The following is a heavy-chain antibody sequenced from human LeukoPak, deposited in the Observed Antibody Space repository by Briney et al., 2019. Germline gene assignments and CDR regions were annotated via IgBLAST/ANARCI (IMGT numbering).Heavy chain of an antibody. D-gene: IGHD5-18*01. J-gene: IGHJ6*02. CDR3: ARVGVDTAMLGMDV. CDR2: ISSSSSTI. CDR1: GFTFSSYS. Sequence: PGGSLRLSCAASGFTFSSYSMNWVHQAPGKGLEWVSYISSSSSTIYYADSVKGRFTISRDNAKNSLYLQMNSLRAEDTAVYYCARVGVDTAMLGMDVWGQGTTVTVSS. V-gene: IGHV3-48*04.